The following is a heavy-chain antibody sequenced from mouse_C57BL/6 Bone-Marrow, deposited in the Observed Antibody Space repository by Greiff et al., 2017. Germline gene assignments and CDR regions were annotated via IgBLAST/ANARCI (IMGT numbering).Heavy chain of an antibody. CDR1: GFNIKDDY. V-gene: IGHV14-4*01. Sequence: EVQLQQSGAELVRPGASVKLSCTASGFNIKDDYMHWVKQRPEKGLEWIGWIDPENGDTEYASKFQGKATITADKSSNTTYLQLSSLTSDDTAVYYCTTANWEYYYAMDDWGQVTSVSVSS. CDR2: IDPENGDT. D-gene: IGHD4-1*01. CDR3: TTANWEYYYAMDD. J-gene: IGHJ4*01.